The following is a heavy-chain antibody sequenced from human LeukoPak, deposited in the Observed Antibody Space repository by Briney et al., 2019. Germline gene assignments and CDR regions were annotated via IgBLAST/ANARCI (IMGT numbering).Heavy chain of an antibody. Sequence: GGSLKLSCAASGFTFSGSAMHWVRQASGKGLEWVGRIRSKGNSYATAYAASVKGRFTISRDDSKNTAYLHMNSLKTEDTAVYYCTRRRYDFWSGYYDDYWGQGTLVTVSS. CDR1: GFTFSGSA. CDR3: TRRRYDFWSGYYDDY. V-gene: IGHV3-73*01. CDR2: IRSKGNSYAT. D-gene: IGHD3-3*01. J-gene: IGHJ4*02.